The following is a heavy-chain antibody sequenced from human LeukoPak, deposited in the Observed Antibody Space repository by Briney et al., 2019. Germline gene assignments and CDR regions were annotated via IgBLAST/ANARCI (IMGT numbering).Heavy chain of an antibody. CDR2: ITSSSSTI. D-gene: IGHD3-10*01. CDR3: ARGDGWFGELLNFDY. J-gene: IGHJ4*02. Sequence: GGSLRLSCAASGFTFSAYAMNWVRQAPGKGLEWVPYITSSSSTIYYADSVKGRFTISRDNAKNSLYLQMNSLRDEDTAVYYCARGDGWFGELLNFDYWGQGTLVTVSS. V-gene: IGHV3-48*02. CDR1: GFTFSAYA.